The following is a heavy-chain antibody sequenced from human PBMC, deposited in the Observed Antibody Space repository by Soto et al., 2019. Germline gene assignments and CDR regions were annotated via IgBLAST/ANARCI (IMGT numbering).Heavy chain of an antibody. J-gene: IGHJ4*02. CDR3: ARVSLFGSGWSYYFDY. Sequence: PSETLSLTCAVSGGSISSSNWWSWVRQPPGKGLEWIGEIYHSGSTNYNPSLKSRVTISVDKSKNQFSLKLSSVTAADTAVYYCARVSLFGSGWSYYFDYWGQGTLVNV. CDR2: IYHSGST. D-gene: IGHD6-19*01. V-gene: IGHV4-4*02. CDR1: GGSISSSNW.